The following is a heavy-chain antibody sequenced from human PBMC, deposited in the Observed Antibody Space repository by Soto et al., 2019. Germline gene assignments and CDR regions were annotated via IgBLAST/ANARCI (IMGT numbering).Heavy chain of an antibody. V-gene: IGHV4-31*03. CDR3: ARDRYNGYQFDY. D-gene: IGHD5-12*01. CDR2: MSYSGST. Sequence: SETLSLTCTVSGGSISSGRYYWSWVRQRPGKGLEWIGYMSYSGSTYYNPSLKNRLTISVDTSKNQFSLKVSSVTAADTAVYYCARDRYNGYQFDYWGQGSLVTVSS. CDR1: GGSISSGRYY. J-gene: IGHJ4*02.